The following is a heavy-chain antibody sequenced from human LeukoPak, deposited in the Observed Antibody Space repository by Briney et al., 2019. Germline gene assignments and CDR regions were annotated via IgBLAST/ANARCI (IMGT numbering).Heavy chain of an antibody. Sequence: GGSLRLSCAASGFTFSSYWMHWVRQAPGKGLVWVSRINSDGSSTSYADSVKGRFTISRDNAKNTLYLQMNSLRAEDTAVYYCASRQLLRGHDTGFDYWGQGTLVTVSS. CDR2: INSDGSST. D-gene: IGHD2-2*01. J-gene: IGHJ4*02. CDR1: GFTFSSYW. V-gene: IGHV3-74*01. CDR3: ASRQLLRGHDTGFDY.